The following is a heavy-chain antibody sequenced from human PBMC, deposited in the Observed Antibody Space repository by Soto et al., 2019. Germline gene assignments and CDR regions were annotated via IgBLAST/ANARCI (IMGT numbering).Heavy chain of an antibody. CDR2: INHNGST. CDR3: ARASRFDC. J-gene: IGHJ4*02. Sequence: QVQLQQWGAGLLKPSETLSLTCAAYCGSFSGYYWSWIRQPPGKGLAWIGVINHNGSTDYNPSPXSXVXXSVDTSKNQFSLKLSDVTAADTAVYYCARASRFDCWGQGTLVTVSS. D-gene: IGHD6-6*01. V-gene: IGHV4-34*01. CDR1: CGSFSGYY.